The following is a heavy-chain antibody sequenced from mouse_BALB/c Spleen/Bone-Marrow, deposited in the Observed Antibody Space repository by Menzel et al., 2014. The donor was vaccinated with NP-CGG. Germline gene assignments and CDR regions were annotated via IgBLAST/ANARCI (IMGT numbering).Heavy chain of an antibody. CDR2: IWGDGST. D-gene: IGHD3-1*01. CDR1: GFSLTGYG. Sequence: QVQLKQSGPGLVAPSQSLSITCTVSGFSLTGYGVNWVRQPPGKGLEWLGMIWGDGSTDYNSAFKSRLSISKDNSKSQVILKMNSLQTDDTARYYCARQLGHYAMDYWGQGTSVTVSS. V-gene: IGHV2-6-7*01. CDR3: ARQLGHYAMDY. J-gene: IGHJ4*01.